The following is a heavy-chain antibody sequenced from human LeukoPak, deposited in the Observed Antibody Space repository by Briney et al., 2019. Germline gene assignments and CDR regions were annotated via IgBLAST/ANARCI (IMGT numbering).Heavy chain of an antibody. J-gene: IGHJ4*02. Sequence: GGSLGLSCAASGFTFSSYAMSWVRQAPGKGLEWVPAISGSGGSTYYADSVKGRFTTSKDNSKNTLYLQMNSLRAEDTAVYYCAKFRSWFGEFPSYYFDYWGQGTLVTVSS. CDR2: ISGSGGST. D-gene: IGHD3-10*01. CDR3: AKFRSWFGEFPSYYFDY. V-gene: IGHV3-23*01. CDR1: GFTFSSYA.